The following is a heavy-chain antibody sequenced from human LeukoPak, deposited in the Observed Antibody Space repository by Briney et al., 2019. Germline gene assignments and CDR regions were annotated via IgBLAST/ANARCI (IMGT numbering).Heavy chain of an antibody. V-gene: IGHV3-7*01. D-gene: IGHD1-26*01. Sequence: GGSLRLSCVASGFPFSSYWMTWVRQAPGKGLEWVANIKQDGSKKSYVDSVKGRFTISRDNAKNSLYLQMNSLRAEDTAVYYCARWVRGSYLGVYFDYWGQGTLVTVSS. CDR2: IKQDGSKK. CDR1: GFPFSSYW. J-gene: IGHJ4*02. CDR3: ARWVRGSYLGVYFDY.